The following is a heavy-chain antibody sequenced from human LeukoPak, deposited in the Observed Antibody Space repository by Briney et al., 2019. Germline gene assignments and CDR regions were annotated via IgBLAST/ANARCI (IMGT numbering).Heavy chain of an antibody. CDR2: INSDGSST. Sequence: GGSLRLSCAASGLTLSSYWMHWVRQAPGKGLVWVSRINSDGSSTRYADSVKGRFTISRDTAKNTLYLQMNSLRAEDTAVYYCAELTSMVEQYWGQGTLVTVSS. J-gene: IGHJ4*02. D-gene: IGHD3-10*01. CDR1: GLTLSSYW. V-gene: IGHV3-74*01. CDR3: AELTSMVEQY.